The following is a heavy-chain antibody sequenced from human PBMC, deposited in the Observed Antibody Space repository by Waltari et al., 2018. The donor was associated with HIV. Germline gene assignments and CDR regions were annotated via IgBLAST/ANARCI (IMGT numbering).Heavy chain of an antibody. CDR2: IFYNGSA. CDR3: ARSPRGEQWLAY. Sequence: QLQLQESGPGLVQPSETLSLTCTVSGGSISSSSYFWGWLRQSPGQGLDWLGSIFYNGSANYNPSLKSRATLSVDTSKNQFSLKLNSVTAADTAVYYCARSPRGEQWLAYWGQGTLVTVSS. CDR1: GGSISSSSYF. D-gene: IGHD6-19*01. V-gene: IGHV4-39*01. J-gene: IGHJ1*01.